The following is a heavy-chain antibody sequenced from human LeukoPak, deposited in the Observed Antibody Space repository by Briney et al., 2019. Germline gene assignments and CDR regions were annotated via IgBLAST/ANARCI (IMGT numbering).Heavy chain of an antibody. D-gene: IGHD6-19*01. CDR1: GGSISSNSYY. CDR3: ARHGTAGSVAGHYYYYYMDV. V-gene: IGHV4-39*01. J-gene: IGHJ6*03. Sequence: TSETLSLTCTVSGGSISSNSYYWGWIRQPPGKGLEWIGRIYYSGSTYYNPSLKSRVTISVDTSKNQFSLKLSAVTAADTAVYYCARHGTAGSVAGHYYYYYMDVWGKGTTVTISS. CDR2: IYYSGST.